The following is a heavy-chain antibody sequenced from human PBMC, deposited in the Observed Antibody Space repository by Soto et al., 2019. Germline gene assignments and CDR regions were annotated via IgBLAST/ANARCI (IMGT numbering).Heavy chain of an antibody. V-gene: IGHV3-11*05. J-gene: IGHJ4*02. CDR2: ISSSRSYT. CDR3: ARGVLGRITMVRGGHFDY. Sequence: GGSLRLSCAASGFTFSDYYMSWIRQAPGKGLEWVSYISSSRSYTNYADSVKGRFTISRDNAKNSLYLQMNSLRAEDTAVYYCARGVLGRITMVRGGHFDYWGQGTLVTVSS. D-gene: IGHD3-10*01. CDR1: GFTFSDYY.